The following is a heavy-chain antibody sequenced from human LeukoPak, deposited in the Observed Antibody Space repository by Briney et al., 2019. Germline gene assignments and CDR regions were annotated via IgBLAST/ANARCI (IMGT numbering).Heavy chain of an antibody. CDR1: GGSINSGTSY. V-gene: IGHV4-61*02. CDR3: ARDLWGGNYIHDAFDI. Sequence: SQTLSLTCTVSGGSINSGTSYWSWLRQPAGEGLEWIGRIYTSGRTYYNPSLKSRVTISVDMSKNQFSLRLSSVTAADTAVYYCARDLWGGNYIHDAFDIWGQGTMVTVSS. J-gene: IGHJ3*02. CDR2: IYTSGRT. D-gene: IGHD4-23*01.